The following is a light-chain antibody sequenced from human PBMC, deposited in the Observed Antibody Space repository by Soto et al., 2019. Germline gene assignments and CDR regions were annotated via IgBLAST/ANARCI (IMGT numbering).Light chain of an antibody. CDR2: DVT. CDR3: SSYSRSSTYV. J-gene: IGLJ1*01. CDR1: SSDVGGYKS. Sequence: QSALTQPASVSGSPGQSITISCTGTSSDVGGYKSVSWYQQLPGKAPKLMIYDVTNRPSGVSNRFSGSKSGNTASLTISGLQAEDEAEYYCSSYSRSSTYVFGTGTKLTVL. V-gene: IGLV2-14*01.